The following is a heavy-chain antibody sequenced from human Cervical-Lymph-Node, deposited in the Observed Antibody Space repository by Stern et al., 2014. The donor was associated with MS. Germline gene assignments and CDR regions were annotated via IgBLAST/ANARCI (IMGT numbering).Heavy chain of an antibody. CDR1: GYTFTSYS. J-gene: IGHJ4*02. V-gene: IGHV1-46*01. D-gene: IGHD3-3*01. Sequence: VQLVESGAEVKKPGASVKVSCKTSGYTFTSYSLHWVRQAPGQGLEWLGIISPSGGRPTYTQTFHDKVTLTSDTSTSTVYMELGSLRSEDTAVYYCARVPHYNFWSGYPLYYFDFWGQGTLVTVSS. CDR3: ARVPHYNFWSGYPLYYFDF. CDR2: ISPSGGRP.